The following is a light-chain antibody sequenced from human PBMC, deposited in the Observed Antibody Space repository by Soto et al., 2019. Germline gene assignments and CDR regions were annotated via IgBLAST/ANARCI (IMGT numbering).Light chain of an antibody. CDR2: GAS. J-gene: IGKJ2*01. V-gene: IGKV3-15*01. Sequence: EIVMTQSPATLSVSAGERVTLSCRASQSVSNNLAWYQQKPGQAPRLLVYGASTRATGTPARFSGSGSGTEFTLTISSLQSEDFAIYYCQQYNNWPPRYTFGQGTKLEIK. CDR3: QQYNNWPPRYT. CDR1: QSVSNN.